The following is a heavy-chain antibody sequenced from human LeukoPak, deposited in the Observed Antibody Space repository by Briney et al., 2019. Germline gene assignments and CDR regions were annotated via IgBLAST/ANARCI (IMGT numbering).Heavy chain of an antibody. CDR2: IYTSGST. CDR1: GGSISSGSYY. D-gene: IGHD5-18*01. V-gene: IGHV4-61*02. CDR3: ANMNHSHGTYYMDV. Sequence: SQTLSLTCTVSGGSISSGSYYWSWIRQPAGKGLERIGRIYTSGSTNYNPSLKSRVTISVDTCKSQFSLKLSSVTAADKAVYYCANMNHSHGTYYMDVWGKGTTVSVSS. J-gene: IGHJ6*03.